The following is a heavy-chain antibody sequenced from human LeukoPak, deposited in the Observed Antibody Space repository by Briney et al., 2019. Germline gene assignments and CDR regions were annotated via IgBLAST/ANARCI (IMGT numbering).Heavy chain of an antibody. J-gene: IGHJ6*03. CDR3: ARVLSGSGSLYYYYYYMDV. CDR1: GFTFTHYA. CDR2: IFYDGTIQ. Sequence: GGSLRLSCAASGFTFTHYAMHWVRQTPGKGLEWVAVIFYDGTIQYYSDSVRGRLIVSRDNPKNTLYLQMNSLRAEDTAVYYWARVLSGSGSLYYYYYYMDVWGKGTTVTISS. D-gene: IGHD6-19*01. V-gene: IGHV3-33*08.